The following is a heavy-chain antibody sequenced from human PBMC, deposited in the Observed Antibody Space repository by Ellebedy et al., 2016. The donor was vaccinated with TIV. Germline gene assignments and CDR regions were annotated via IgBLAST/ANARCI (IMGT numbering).Heavy chain of an antibody. CDR1: GFTFSAYE. D-gene: IGHD6-19*01. CDR2: ITTSGSTT. V-gene: IGHV3-48*01. Sequence: PGGSLRLSCAAAGFTFSAYEMTWVRQAPGKALEWISYITTSGSTTYYADSVKGRFTTSRDNANYSLYLQMNSLRADDSAVYFCARVGGTAWYEGFDYWGQGTLVTVSS. J-gene: IGHJ4*02. CDR3: ARVGGTAWYEGFDY.